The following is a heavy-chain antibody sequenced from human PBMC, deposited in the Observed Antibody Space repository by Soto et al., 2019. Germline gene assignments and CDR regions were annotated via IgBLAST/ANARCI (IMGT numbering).Heavy chain of an antibody. V-gene: IGHV4-34*01. CDR1: GGSFSGYY. CDR2: ISHSGRT. CDR3: AAADWGHNFYYGMDV. Sequence: SETLSLTCAVYGGSFSGYYWSWIRQPPGKGLEWIGEISHSGRTNYKSSLKSRVTISVDTSKNQFSLKLSSVTAADTAVYYCAAADWGHNFYYGMDVRGQGTTVTVSS. J-gene: IGHJ6*02. D-gene: IGHD7-27*01.